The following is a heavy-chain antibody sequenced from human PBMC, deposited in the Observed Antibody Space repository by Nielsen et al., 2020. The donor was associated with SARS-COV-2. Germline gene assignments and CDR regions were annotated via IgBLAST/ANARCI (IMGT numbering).Heavy chain of an antibody. CDR3: ARDAYSSSPDY. Sequence: GGSLRLSCAASGFTFSSYAMHWVRQAPGKGLEWVAVISYDGSNKYYADSVKGRFTISRDNAKNSLFLQMNSLRVEDTAVYYCARDAYSSSPDYWGQGTLVTVSS. D-gene: IGHD6-6*01. CDR1: GFTFSSYA. V-gene: IGHV3-30-3*01. J-gene: IGHJ4*02. CDR2: ISYDGSNK.